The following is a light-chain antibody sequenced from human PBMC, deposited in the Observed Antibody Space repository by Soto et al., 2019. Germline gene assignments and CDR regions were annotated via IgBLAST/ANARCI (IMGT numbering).Light chain of an antibody. CDR2: GAS. Sequence: EIVLTQSPGTLSLSPGERGTLSCRASQSVSSSYLAWFQQKPGQAPRLLIYGASSRATGIPDRFSGSGFGTDFTFTISRLEPEDFAVYYCQQYSNLPITFGHGTRLEIK. CDR3: QQYSNLPIT. V-gene: IGKV3-20*01. J-gene: IGKJ5*01. CDR1: QSVSSSY.